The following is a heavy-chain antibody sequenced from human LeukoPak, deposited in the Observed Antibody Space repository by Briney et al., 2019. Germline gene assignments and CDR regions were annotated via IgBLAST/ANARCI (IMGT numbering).Heavy chain of an antibody. CDR2: INHSGST. Sequence: SETLSLTCAVYGGSFSDYYWSWIRQPPGEGLELIGEINHSGSTNYNPSLKGRVTISVDTSKNHFSLKLSSVTAADTAVYYCARDPIGRDSFDYWGQGTLVTVSS. J-gene: IGHJ4*02. V-gene: IGHV4-34*01. CDR3: ARDPIGRDSFDY. CDR1: GGSFSDYY.